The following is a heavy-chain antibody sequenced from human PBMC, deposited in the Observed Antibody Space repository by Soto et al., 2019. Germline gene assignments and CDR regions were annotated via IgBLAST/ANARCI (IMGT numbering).Heavy chain of an antibody. J-gene: IGHJ6*02. CDR2: IIPIFGTA. V-gene: IGHV1-69*13. Sequence: GASVKVSCKASGGTFSSYAISWVRQAPGQGLEWMGGIIPIFGTANYAQKFQGRVTITADESTSTAYMELSSLRSEDTAVYYCAVRGGIAAPYYYGMDVWGQGTTVTVSS. CDR1: GGTFSSYA. CDR3: AVRGGIAAPYYYGMDV. D-gene: IGHD6-13*01.